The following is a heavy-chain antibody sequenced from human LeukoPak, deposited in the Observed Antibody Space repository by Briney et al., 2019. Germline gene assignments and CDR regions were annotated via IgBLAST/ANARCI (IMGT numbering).Heavy chain of an antibody. D-gene: IGHD1-14*01. CDR1: GGSISSYY. V-gene: IGHV4-38-2*02. Sequence: SETLSLTCTVSGGSISSYYWSWIRQPPGKGLEWIGSIYHSGSTYYNPSLKSRVTISVDTSKNQFSLKLSSVTAADTAVYYCARGHGQNWNHVSGYVINFDYWGQGTLVTVSS. CDR2: IYHSGST. J-gene: IGHJ4*02. CDR3: ARGHGQNWNHVSGYVINFDY.